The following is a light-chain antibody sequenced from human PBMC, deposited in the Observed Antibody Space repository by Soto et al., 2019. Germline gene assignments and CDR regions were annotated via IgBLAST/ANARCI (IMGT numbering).Light chain of an antibody. Sequence: QPVLTQPPSVSGAPGQRVTISCTGSSSNFGAGYDVHWYQQLPGAAPKLLIYANINRPSGVPDRFSGSKSGTSASLAITGLQAEDEADYYCQSYDNTLSGHVVFGGGTKLTVL. CDR1: SSNFGAGYD. CDR3: QSYDNTLSGHVV. J-gene: IGLJ2*01. V-gene: IGLV1-40*01. CDR2: ANI.